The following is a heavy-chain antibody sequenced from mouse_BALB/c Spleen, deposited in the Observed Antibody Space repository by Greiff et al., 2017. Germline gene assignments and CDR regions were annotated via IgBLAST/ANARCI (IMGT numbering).Heavy chain of an antibody. J-gene: IGHJ2*01. CDR2: IYPSDSYT. CDR3: TRGYYYGSSDYFDY. CDR1: GYTFTSYW. D-gene: IGHD1-1*01. V-gene: IGHV1-69*02. Sequence: QVQLKQPGAELVRPGASVKLSCKASGYTFTSYWINWVKQRPGQGLEWIGNIYPSDSYTNYNQKFKDKATLTVDKSSSTAYMQLSSPTSEDSAVYYCTRGYYYGSSDYFDYWGQGTTLTVSS.